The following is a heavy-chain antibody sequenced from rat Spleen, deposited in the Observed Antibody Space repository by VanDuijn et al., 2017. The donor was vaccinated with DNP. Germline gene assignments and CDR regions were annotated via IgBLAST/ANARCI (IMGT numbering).Heavy chain of an antibody. CDR1: GFIFSDYN. CDR2: IIYDGSRT. J-gene: IGHJ3*01. D-gene: IGHD1-11*01. CDR3: ATPEEGVVSWFAY. V-gene: IGHV5S10*01. Sequence: EVQLVESGGDLVQPGRSLKLSCSASGFIFSDYNMAWVRQAPKKGLEWVASIIYDGSRTYYRDSVKGRFTISRDNARSILYLQMDSLRSEDTATYYCATPEEGVVSWFAYWGQGTLATVSS.